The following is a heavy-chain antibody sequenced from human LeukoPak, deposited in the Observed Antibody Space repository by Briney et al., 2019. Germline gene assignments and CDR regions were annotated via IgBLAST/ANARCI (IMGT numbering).Heavy chain of an antibody. J-gene: IGHJ3*02. CDR3: ARVVSGYDVFDI. CDR2: IYYSGST. V-gene: IGHV4-61*01. CDR1: GGSVSSGSYY. Sequence: PSETLSLTCTVSGGSVSSGSYYWSWIRQPPGKGLEWIGYIYYSGSTNYNPSLKSRVTISVDTSKNQFSLKLSSVTAADTAVFYCARVVSGYDVFDIWGQGTMVTVSS. D-gene: IGHD3-3*01.